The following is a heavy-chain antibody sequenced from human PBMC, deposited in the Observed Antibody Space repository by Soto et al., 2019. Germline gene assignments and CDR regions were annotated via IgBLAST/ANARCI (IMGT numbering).Heavy chain of an antibody. J-gene: IGHJ4*01. D-gene: IGHD2-15*01. CDR2: DRNKVHSYTT. CDR1: GFTLSDYD. CDR3: AADLPGHGGGYEFDY. Sequence: GGSLRLSCAASGFTLSDYDIDWVRQAPGKGLEWVGRDRNKVHSYTTQYAASVKGRFTFSRDDSKNTVYLQMNSLRTEDTALYYCAADLPGHGGGYEFDYWGQGTPVTVSS. V-gene: IGHV3-72*01.